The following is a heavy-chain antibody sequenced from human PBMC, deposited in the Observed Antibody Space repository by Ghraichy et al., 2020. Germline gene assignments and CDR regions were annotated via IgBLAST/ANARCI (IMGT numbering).Heavy chain of an antibody. CDR1: GGSISGYF. V-gene: IGHV4-59*01. D-gene: IGHD1-7*01. CDR2: IFYTGST. Sequence: SETRSLTCTVSGGSISGYFWSWIRQPPGKGLEWIGHIFYTGSTNYNPSLKSRLTISVDTSKNQFSLRLTSVTAADTAVYYCARSDRIAGTEIDYWGQGTLVTVSS. J-gene: IGHJ4*02. CDR3: ARSDRIAGTEIDY.